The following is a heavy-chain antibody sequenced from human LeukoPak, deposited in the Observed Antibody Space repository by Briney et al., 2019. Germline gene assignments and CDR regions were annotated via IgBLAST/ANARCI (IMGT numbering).Heavy chain of an antibody. J-gene: IGHJ4*02. CDR2: ISGSGGST. Sequence: SGRSLRLSCAASGFTFSSYGMHWVRQAPGKGLEWVSAISGSGGSTYYADSVKGRFTISRDNSKNTLYLQMNSLRAEDTAVYYCAKMGTTVTTDLVYWGQGTLVTVSS. D-gene: IGHD4-17*01. CDR1: GFTFSSYG. CDR3: AKMGTTVTTDLVY. V-gene: IGHV3-23*01.